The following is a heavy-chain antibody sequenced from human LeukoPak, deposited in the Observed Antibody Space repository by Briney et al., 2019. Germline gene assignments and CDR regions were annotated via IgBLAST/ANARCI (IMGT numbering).Heavy chain of an antibody. Sequence: PSETLSLTCAVYGGSFSGYYWSWIRQPPGKGLEWIGEINHSGSTNYNPSLKSRVTISVDTSKNQFSLKLSSVTAADTAVYYCARGIHDYTFFDYWGQGTLVTVSS. CDR2: INHSGST. V-gene: IGHV4-34*01. CDR3: ARGIHDYTFFDY. CDR1: GGSFSGYY. J-gene: IGHJ4*02. D-gene: IGHD4-11*01.